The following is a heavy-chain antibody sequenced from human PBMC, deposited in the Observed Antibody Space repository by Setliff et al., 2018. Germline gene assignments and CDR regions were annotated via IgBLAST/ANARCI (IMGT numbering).Heavy chain of an antibody. D-gene: IGHD6-19*01. CDR3: AREQWLDPPGYYYMDV. J-gene: IGHJ6*03. V-gene: IGHV4-4*07. CDR2: IYIGGSA. CDR1: GGSISSYY. Sequence: SETLSLTCTVSGGSISSYYWSWIRQPAGKGLEWIGHIYIGGSANYNPSLKSRVTMSIDTSKNQFSMKLNSVTAADMAVYYCAREQWLDPPGYYYMDVWAKGTTVPVSS.